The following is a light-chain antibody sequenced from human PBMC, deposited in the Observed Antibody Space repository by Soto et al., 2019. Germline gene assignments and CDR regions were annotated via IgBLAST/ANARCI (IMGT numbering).Light chain of an antibody. CDR2: DAS. J-gene: IGKJ5*01. CDR3: QQSYMDPIT. Sequence: DIQMTQSPSCLSSSVGNIVTITFGASQSISTYLNWYQKKPGKAPNLLIYDASRLQSGVPSRFSGSGGGTDFTLSISSVQPEDFATYFCQQSYMDPITFGQGTRLEIK. CDR1: QSISTY. V-gene: IGKV1-39*01.